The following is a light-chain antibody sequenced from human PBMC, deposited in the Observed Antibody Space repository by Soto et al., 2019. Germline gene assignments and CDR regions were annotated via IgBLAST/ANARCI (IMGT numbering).Light chain of an antibody. Sequence: QSVLTQPPSAAGTPGQRVTSACSGINANVGSNTVHWYQHLPGTAPKLLIYGNNQRPSGVPDRFSGSTSGTSASLAISGLRSEDESDYYCATWDDSLNGYVFGTGTKVTVL. CDR3: ATWDDSLNGYV. CDR2: GNN. CDR1: NANVGSNT. J-gene: IGLJ1*01. V-gene: IGLV1-44*01.